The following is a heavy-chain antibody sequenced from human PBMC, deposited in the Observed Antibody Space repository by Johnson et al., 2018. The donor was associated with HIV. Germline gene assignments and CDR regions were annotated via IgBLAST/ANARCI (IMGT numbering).Heavy chain of an antibody. V-gene: IGHV3-66*04. CDR2: IYSGGST. J-gene: IGHJ3*02. CDR1: GFTVSSNY. D-gene: IGHD3-10*01. CDR3: ARPLLLWFGETYDAFDI. Sequence: VQLVESGGGLVQPGGSLRLSCAAPGFTVSSNYMSWVRQAPGKGLEWVSVIYSGGSTYYADSVKGRFTISRDNSKNTLYLQMNSLRAEDTAVYYCARPLLLWFGETYDAFDIWGQGTMVTVSS.